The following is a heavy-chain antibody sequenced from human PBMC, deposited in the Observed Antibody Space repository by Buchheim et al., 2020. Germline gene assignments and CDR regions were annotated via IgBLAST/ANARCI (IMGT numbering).Heavy chain of an antibody. J-gene: IGHJ4*02. CDR3: ARDRGYYYGSSLNY. CDR2: IWYDGSNK. V-gene: IGHV3-33*01. CDR1: GFTFSSYG. Sequence: QVQLVESGGGVVQPGRSLRLSCAASGFTFSSYGMHWVRQAPGKGLEWVAVIWYDGSNKYYADSVKGRFTISRDNSKTTMYLQMNSLRAEDTAVYYCARDRGYYYGSSLNYWGQGTL. D-gene: IGHD3-22*01.